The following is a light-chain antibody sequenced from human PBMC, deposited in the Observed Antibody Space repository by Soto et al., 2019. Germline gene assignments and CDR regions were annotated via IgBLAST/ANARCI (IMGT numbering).Light chain of an antibody. CDR3: QHLS. CDR1: QSISSW. Sequence: DIQMTQSPSTLSVSVGDRDTITCRASQSISSWLAWYQQKPGKAPKLLIYDASSLESGVPSRFSGSGSGTEFTLTISSLQPDDFATYYCQHLSFGQGTKVDIK. CDR2: DAS. V-gene: IGKV1-5*01. J-gene: IGKJ1*01.